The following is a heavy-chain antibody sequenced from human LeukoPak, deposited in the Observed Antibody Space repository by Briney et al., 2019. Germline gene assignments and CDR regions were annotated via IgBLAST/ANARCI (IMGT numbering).Heavy chain of an antibody. J-gene: IGHJ2*01. CDR1: GYSFTSSL. CDR2: IYPGYSDT. D-gene: IGHD2-15*01. V-gene: IGHV5-51*01. Sequence: GESLKISCKGPGYSFTSSLIGWVRQMPGKGLEWMGIIYPGYSDTRNSPSFQGQVTISADKSISTAYLQWSSLKASDTAIYYCARHSGGSSVWYFDLWGRGTLVTVSS. CDR3: ARHSGGSSVWYFDL.